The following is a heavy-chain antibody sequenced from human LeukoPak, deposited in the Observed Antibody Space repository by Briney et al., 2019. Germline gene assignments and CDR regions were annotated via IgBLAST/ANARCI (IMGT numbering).Heavy chain of an antibody. CDR1: GGTFSSYA. CDR3: ARDALTPFYYYGSGSYPGGHWFDP. Sequence: SVKVSCKASGGTFSSYAISWVRQAPGQGLEWMGGIIPIFGTANYAQKFQGRVTITADESTSTAYMELSSLRSEDTAVYYCARDALTPFYYYGSGSYPGGHWFDPWGQGTLVTVSS. J-gene: IGHJ5*02. CDR2: IIPIFGTA. V-gene: IGHV1-69*13. D-gene: IGHD3-10*01.